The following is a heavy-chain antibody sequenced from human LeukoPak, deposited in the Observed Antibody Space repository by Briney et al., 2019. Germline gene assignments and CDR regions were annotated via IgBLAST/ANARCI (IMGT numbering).Heavy chain of an antibody. Sequence: ASVKVSCKASGYTFTSYAMHWVRQAPGQRLEWMGWINAGNGNTKYSQKFQGRVTITRNTSASTAYMELSSLRSEDTAVYYCARDQDSSGWWYFQHWGQGTLVTVSS. J-gene: IGHJ1*01. D-gene: IGHD6-19*01. CDR1: GYTFTSYA. V-gene: IGHV1-3*01. CDR3: ARDQDSSGWWYFQH. CDR2: INAGNGNT.